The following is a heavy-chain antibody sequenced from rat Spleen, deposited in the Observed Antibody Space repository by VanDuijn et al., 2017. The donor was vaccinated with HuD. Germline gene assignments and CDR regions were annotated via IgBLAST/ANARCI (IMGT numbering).Heavy chain of an antibody. CDR2: IIYDGIRT. CDR3: ATPGITSYVMDA. J-gene: IGHJ4*01. CDR1: GFTFSDYN. D-gene: IGHD1-4*01. Sequence: EVQLVESGGDLVQPGRSLKLSCAASGFTFSDYNMAWVRQAPKKGLEWVATIIYDGIRTYYRDSVKGRFTISRDNAKSTLYLQMDNLRSEDTATYYCATPGITSYVMDAWGQGASVTVSS. V-gene: IGHV5S10*01.